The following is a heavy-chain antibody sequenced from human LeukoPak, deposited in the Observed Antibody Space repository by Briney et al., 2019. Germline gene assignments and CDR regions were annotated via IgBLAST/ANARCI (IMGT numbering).Heavy chain of an antibody. Sequence: GGSLRLSCAASGFTFSNYWMSWVRQAPGKGLEWVANIKKDGSDKYYVDSVRDRFTISRDNAKNSLYLQMNSLRAEDTAVYYCARDRVEGATDYWGQGTLVTVSS. D-gene: IGHD1-26*01. CDR1: GFTFSNYW. J-gene: IGHJ4*02. CDR2: IKKDGSDK. CDR3: ARDRVEGATDY. V-gene: IGHV3-7*01.